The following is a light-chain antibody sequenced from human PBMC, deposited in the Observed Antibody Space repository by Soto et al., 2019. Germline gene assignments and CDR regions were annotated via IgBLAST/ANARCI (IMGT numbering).Light chain of an antibody. CDR2: TAA. V-gene: IGKV1-9*01. CDR3: QQFYAFPRT. Sequence: DIQLTQSPSFLSASVGDKVTITCRANQGIANSLAWFQQKPGRAPNLLIYTAATLQGGVPSRFSGSGSGTEFTLPITSLQAEDFATYYCQQFYAFPRTFGQGTKVDIK. J-gene: IGKJ1*01. CDR1: QGIANS.